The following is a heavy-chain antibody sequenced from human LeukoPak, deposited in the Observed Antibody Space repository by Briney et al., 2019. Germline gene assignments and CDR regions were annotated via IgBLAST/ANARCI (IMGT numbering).Heavy chain of an antibody. CDR3: ARDYYDSGGYSTFDY. Sequence: GGSLRLSCAASGFIFSDYYMSWIRQAPGKGLEWVSYISSSGSTIYYADSVKGRFTISRDNAKNSLYLQMDSLRAEGTAVYSCARDYYDSGGYSTFDYWGQGTLVTVSS. CDR1: GFIFSDYY. J-gene: IGHJ4*02. CDR2: ISSSGSTI. V-gene: IGHV3-11*01. D-gene: IGHD3-22*01.